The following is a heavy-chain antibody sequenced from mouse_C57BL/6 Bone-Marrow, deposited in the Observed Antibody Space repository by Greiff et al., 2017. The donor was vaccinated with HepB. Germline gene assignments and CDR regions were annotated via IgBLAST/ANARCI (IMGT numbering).Heavy chain of an antibody. J-gene: IGHJ1*03. Sequence: VQLQQSGAELVRPGTSVKMSCKASGYTFTNYWIGWAKQRPGHGLEWIGDIYPGGGSTNYNEKFKGKATLTADKSSSTAYLQFSSLTSEDSAIYYCARSEVAYGSSYWYFDVCGTGTTVTVSS. CDR3: ARSEVAYGSSYWYFDV. CDR1: GYTFTNYW. CDR2: IYPGGGST. V-gene: IGHV1-63*01. D-gene: IGHD1-1*01.